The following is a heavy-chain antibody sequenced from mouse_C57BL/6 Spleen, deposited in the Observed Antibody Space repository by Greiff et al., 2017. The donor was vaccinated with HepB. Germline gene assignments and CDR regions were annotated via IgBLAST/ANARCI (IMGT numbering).Heavy chain of an antibody. CDR2: IYPGSGST. CDR1: GYTFTSYW. CDR3: ARGDYDYDKVFAY. Sequence: VQLQQPGAELVKPGASVKMSCKASGYTFTSYWITWVKQRPGQGLEWIGDIYPGSGSTNYNEKFKSKATLTVDTSSSTAYMQLSSLTSEDSAVYYCARGDYDYDKVFAYWGQGTLVTVSA. D-gene: IGHD2-4*01. J-gene: IGHJ3*01. V-gene: IGHV1-55*01.